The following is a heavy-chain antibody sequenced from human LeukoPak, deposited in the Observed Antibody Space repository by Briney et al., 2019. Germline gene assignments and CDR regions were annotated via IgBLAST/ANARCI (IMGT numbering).Heavy chain of an antibody. CDR1: GYTFTSYD. V-gene: IGHV1-8*01. Sequence: ASVKVSCKASGYTFTSYDINWVRQATGQGLERMGWMNPNSGNTGYAQKFQGRVTMTRDTSISTAYMELNSLRSEDTAVYYCARTLTYGDYDFDYWGQGTLVTVSS. D-gene: IGHD4-17*01. CDR3: ARTLTYGDYDFDY. J-gene: IGHJ4*02. CDR2: MNPNSGNT.